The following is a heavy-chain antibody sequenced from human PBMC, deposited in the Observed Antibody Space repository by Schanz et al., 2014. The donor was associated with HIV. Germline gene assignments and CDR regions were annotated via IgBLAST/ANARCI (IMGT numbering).Heavy chain of an antibody. CDR3: AKDRNYYESKYRGKGNYYYYXXIDV. CDR1: GFRFRSYW. D-gene: IGHD3-22*01. V-gene: IGHV3-7*04. J-gene: IGHJ6*02. Sequence: DVQLVESGGSLVQPGGSLRLSCAASGFRFRSYWMSWVRQAPGKGLEWVANIKEDGIEKYYVDSVKGRFTISRDNSKNALSLLIKSLRAEDAAVYYCAKDRNYYESKYRGKGNYYYYXXIDVWGQGTTVTVSS. CDR2: IKEDGIEK.